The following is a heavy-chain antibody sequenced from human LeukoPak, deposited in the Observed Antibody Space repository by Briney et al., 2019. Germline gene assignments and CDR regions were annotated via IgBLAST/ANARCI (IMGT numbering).Heavy chain of an antibody. CDR3: ARARGGYDLDY. D-gene: IGHD5-12*01. J-gene: IGHJ4*02. Sequence: GGSLRLSCAASGFTFSSYAMSRVRQAPGKGLEWVANIKQDGGEKYYVESVKGRFTISRDNVKNSLYLQMNSLRVEDTAVYYCARARGGYDLDYWGQGTLVTVSS. CDR1: GFTFSSYA. CDR2: IKQDGGEK. V-gene: IGHV3-7*01.